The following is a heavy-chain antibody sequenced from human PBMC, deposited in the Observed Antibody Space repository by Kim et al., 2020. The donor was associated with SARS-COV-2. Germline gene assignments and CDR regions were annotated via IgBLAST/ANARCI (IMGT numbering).Heavy chain of an antibody. Sequence: GGSLRLSCVASGFSFSNCGMHWVRQAPGKGLEWAAVVSYDGNNQYYADSVKGRFTISRDNSKNTVYLHMDSLRPEDTAVYYCAKSHGTDWYGLDFQYWGHGTLVSVSS. CDR3: AKSHGTDWYGLDFQY. V-gene: IGHV3-30*18. D-gene: IGHD2-21*01. J-gene: IGHJ1*01. CDR2: VSYDGNNQ. CDR1: GFSFSNCG.